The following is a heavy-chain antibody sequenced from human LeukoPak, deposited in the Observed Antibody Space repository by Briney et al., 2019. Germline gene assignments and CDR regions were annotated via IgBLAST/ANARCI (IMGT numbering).Heavy chain of an antibody. CDR3: ARQGYHDYVWGSYEIDI. J-gene: IGHJ3*02. V-gene: IGHV4-61*02. Sequence: SETLSLTCTVSGDSISSGDYYWSWIRQPAGKGLEWIGRISSSGSTNYNPSLKSRVTISIDTSKNQFSLKLGSVTAADTAVYYCARQGYHDYVWGSYEIDIWGQGTMVTVSS. D-gene: IGHD3-16*01. CDR2: ISSSGST. CDR1: GDSISSGDYY.